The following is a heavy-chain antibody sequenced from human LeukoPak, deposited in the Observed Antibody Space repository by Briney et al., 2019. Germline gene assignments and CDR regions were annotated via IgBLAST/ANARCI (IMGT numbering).Heavy chain of an antibody. D-gene: IGHD3-3*01. CDR3: ARGDYDFWSGYKNFDY. J-gene: IGHJ4*02. Sequence: SETLSLXCTVSGGSISSGDYYWSWSRQPPGKGLEWIGYIYYSGSTYYNPSLKSRVTISVDTSKNQFSLKLSSVTAADTAVYYCARGDYDFWSGYKNFDYWGQGTLVTVSS. V-gene: IGHV4-30-4*08. CDR2: IYYSGST. CDR1: GGSISSGDYY.